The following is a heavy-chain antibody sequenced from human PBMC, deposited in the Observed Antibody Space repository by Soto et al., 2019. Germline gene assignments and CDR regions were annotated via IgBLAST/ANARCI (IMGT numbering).Heavy chain of an antibody. D-gene: IGHD2-8*02. Sequence: GASVKVSCKSSGYIFTNFYLHWVRQAPGQGLEWMGVIFPNGDRTSYAQSFQGRVTMTRDTSTSTDQMELSSLTCEDTAVYFCAREAPSTGAFDIWGQRTMVTVSS. CDR1: GYIFTNFY. J-gene: IGHJ3*02. V-gene: IGHV1-46*01. CDR2: IFPNGDRT. CDR3: AREAPSTGAFDI.